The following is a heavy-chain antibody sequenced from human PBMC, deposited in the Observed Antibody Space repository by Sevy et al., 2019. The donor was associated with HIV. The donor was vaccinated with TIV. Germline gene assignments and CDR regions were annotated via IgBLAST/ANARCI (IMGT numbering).Heavy chain of an antibody. D-gene: IGHD4-17*01. CDR2: ISSSGSTI. CDR3: ARGKAVTTDAFDF. Sequence: GESLKISCAASGFTFSDYYMSWIRQAPGKGLEWVSYISSSGSTIYYAASVKGRFTISRDNAKNSLYLQMNSLRAEDTAVYYCARGKAVTTDAFDFWGQGTMVTVSS. CDR1: GFTFSDYY. V-gene: IGHV3-11*01. J-gene: IGHJ3*01.